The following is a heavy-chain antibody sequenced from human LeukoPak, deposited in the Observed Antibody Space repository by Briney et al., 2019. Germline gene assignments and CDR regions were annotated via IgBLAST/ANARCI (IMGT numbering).Heavy chain of an antibody. D-gene: IGHD5-24*01. CDR1: GYIFTRYY. CDR3: ARDFGEMPNY. J-gene: IGHJ4*02. Sequence: ASVTVSFKASGYIFTRYYMHWVRQAPGQGLEWMGIIDPSGGSTSYAQNFQGGVTMTRDATTNTVYLELSSLRSEDTAVYYCARDFGEMPNYWGQGTLVTVSS. CDR2: IDPSGGST. V-gene: IGHV1-46*01.